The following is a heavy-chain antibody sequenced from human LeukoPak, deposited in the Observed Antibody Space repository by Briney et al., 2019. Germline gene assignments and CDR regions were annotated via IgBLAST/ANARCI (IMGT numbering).Heavy chain of an antibody. Sequence: GGSLRLSCAASGFTFSTYSMNWVRQAPGKGLEWVSSITGSSYIYYADSVKGRFTISRDNAKNSLYLQMNSLRAEDTAVYYCAKVYTYGDSWGQGTLVTVSS. J-gene: IGHJ4*02. CDR1: GFTFSTYS. CDR3: AKVYTYGDS. CDR2: ITGSSYI. V-gene: IGHV3-21*04. D-gene: IGHD5-18*01.